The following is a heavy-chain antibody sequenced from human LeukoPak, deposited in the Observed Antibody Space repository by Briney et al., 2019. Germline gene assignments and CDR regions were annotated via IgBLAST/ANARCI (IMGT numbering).Heavy chain of an antibody. CDR3: ARGSGFWSGPSTFVGNAFDI. Sequence: GASVKVSCKASGYTFTSYYMHWVRQAPGQGLEWMGIINPSGGSTSYAQKFQGRVTMTRDTSTSTVYMELSSLRSDDTAVYYCARGSGFWSGPSTFVGNAFDIWGQGTMVTVSS. V-gene: IGHV1-46*01. J-gene: IGHJ3*02. CDR2: INPSGGST. CDR1: GYTFTSYY. D-gene: IGHD3-3*01.